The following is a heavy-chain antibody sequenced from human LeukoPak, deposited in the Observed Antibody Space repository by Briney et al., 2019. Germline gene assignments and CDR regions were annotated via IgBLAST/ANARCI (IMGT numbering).Heavy chain of an antibody. Sequence: GASVKVSCKASGGTFSSYAISWVRQAPGQGLEWMGGIIPIFGTANYAQKFQGRVTITADESTSTAYMELSSLRSEDTAVYYCARESWGPPSPRGYYYYYMDVWGKGTTVTVSS. CDR3: ARESWGPPSPRGYYYYYMDV. CDR2: IIPIFGTA. D-gene: IGHD3-10*01. CDR1: GGTFSSYA. J-gene: IGHJ6*03. V-gene: IGHV1-69*01.